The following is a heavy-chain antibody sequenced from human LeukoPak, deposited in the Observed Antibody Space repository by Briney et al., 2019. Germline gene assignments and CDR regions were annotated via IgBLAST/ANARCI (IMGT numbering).Heavy chain of an antibody. V-gene: IGHV3-7*01. CDR3: ARDRQSAC. CDR2: IKQDGSEK. CDR1: GFTFSNYW. J-gene: IGHJ4*02. Sequence: PGGSLRLSCAASGFTFSNYWLTWVRQAPGQGLEWVANIKQDGSEKRYVDSLKGRFTTSRDNAKNSLYLQMNSLRAEDTAVYYCARDRQSACWGQGTLVTVSS.